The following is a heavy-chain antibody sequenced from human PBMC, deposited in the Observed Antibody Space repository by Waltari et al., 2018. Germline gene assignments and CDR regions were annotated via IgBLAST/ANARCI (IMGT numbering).Heavy chain of an antibody. CDR3: VRDYWYFDL. CDR2: VDNTGSTQ. V-gene: IGHV3-74*01. CDR1: GFTFSNHW. Sequence: EQLVQSGGALARRGGSLLLPCAASGFTFSNHWMHWVRQAPGKGLEWVSRVDNTGSTQDYADSVKGRFTMSRNNAANEVYLHMNSLRDEDTAVYFCVRDYWYFDLWGRGTLVSVSS. J-gene: IGHJ2*01.